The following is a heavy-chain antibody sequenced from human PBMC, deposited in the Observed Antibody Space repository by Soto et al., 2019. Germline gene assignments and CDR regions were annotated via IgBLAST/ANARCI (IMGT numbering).Heavy chain of an antibody. CDR2: INQSGRT. J-gene: IGHJ3*02. CDR1: AGSFSGYS. V-gene: IGHV4-34*01. CDR3: ASPNDACDS. Sequence: SETLSLTWVVSAGSFSGYSWSWIRQPPGKGLEWIGEINQSGRTKYNPSLKSRVTTSVDTSMNQFTLKLNSVTAAYTGVYYCASPNDACDSWGRGTMVTV.